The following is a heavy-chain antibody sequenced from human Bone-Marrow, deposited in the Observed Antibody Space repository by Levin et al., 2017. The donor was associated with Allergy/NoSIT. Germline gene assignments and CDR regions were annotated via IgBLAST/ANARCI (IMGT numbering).Heavy chain of an antibody. V-gene: IGHV4-31*03. CDR3: ARLDGYCVDY. CDR2: ISYRGST. J-gene: IGHJ4*02. CDR1: GGSISSAGYH. D-gene: IGHD2-21*02. Sequence: PSETLSLTCTVSGGSISSAGYHWTWIRQYPGKGLEWIGYISYRGSTYFNPSLKSRLTMSIDTSEQHFSLNLTSVSAADAAIYYCARLDGYCVDYWGQGDLVTVSS.